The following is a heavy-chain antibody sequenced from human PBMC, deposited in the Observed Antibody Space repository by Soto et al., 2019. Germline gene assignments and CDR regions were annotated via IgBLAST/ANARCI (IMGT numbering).Heavy chain of an antibody. D-gene: IGHD3-3*01. V-gene: IGHV1-58*01. CDR1: GVGNTSRA. CDR3: AADPKGELWSGYYLFDY. Sequence: WKASGVGNTSRAVRWAQQAKEQRLEWIGWIVVGSGNTNYAQKFQERVTITRDMSTSTAYMELSSLRSEDTAVYYCAADPKGELWSGYYLFDYWGQGTLVTVSS. J-gene: IGHJ4*02. CDR2: IVVGSGNT.